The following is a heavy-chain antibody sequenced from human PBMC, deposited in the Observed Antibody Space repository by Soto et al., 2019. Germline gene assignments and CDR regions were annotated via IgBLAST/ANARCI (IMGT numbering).Heavy chain of an antibody. J-gene: IGHJ4*02. V-gene: IGHV3-30*03. Sequence: QVELVESGGGVDQPGGSLRLSCAASGFTFSNYGLHWVRQAPGKGLEWAAVISFDGSNKYYADSMKGRFTVSRDNSKNTLYLHMTSLRTDDTAMYDCAIFLREVDPAMIPGAYWGQGTLVTVSS. CDR1: GFTFSNYG. CDR2: ISFDGSNK. D-gene: IGHD5-18*01. CDR3: AIFLREVDPAMIPGAY.